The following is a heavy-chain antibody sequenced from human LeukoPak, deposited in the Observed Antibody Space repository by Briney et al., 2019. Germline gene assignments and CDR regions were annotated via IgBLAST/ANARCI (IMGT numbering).Heavy chain of an antibody. J-gene: IGHJ4*02. CDR3: ARAHRPHLQFDY. CDR1: GGSISSGRYY. Sequence: SETLSLTCTVSGGSISSGRYYWSWIRQPAGKGLEWIGRIYTSGSTNYNPSLKSRVTISVDTSKNQFSLKLSSVTAADTAVYYCARAHRPHLQFDYWGQGTLVTVSS. V-gene: IGHV4-61*02. CDR2: IYTSGST.